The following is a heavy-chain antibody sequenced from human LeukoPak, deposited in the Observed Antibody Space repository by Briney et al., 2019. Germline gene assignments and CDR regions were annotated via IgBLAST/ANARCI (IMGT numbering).Heavy chain of an antibody. CDR3: ARESGGYCSTTSCYKGYFDY. CDR2: IVSSGSYI. J-gene: IGHJ4*02. D-gene: IGHD2-2*02. V-gene: IGHV3-21*01. Sequence: GGSLRLSCAASGFTFSSYSMNWVRQAPGKGLEWVSSIVSSGSYIYYADSVKGRFTISRDNAKNSLYLQMNSLRAEDTAVYYCARESGGYCSTTSCYKGYFDYWGQGTLATVSS. CDR1: GFTFSSYS.